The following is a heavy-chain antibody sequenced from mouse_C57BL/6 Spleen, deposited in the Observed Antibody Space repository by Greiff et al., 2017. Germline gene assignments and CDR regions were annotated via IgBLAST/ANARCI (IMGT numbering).Heavy chain of an antibody. V-gene: IGHV1-59*01. D-gene: IGHD4-1*02. CDR2: IDPSDSYT. J-gene: IGHJ2*01. CDR3: ARCPNWDGGDFDY. CDR1: GYTFTSYW. Sequence: VVGPGTSVKLSCKASGYTFTSYWMHWVKQRPGQGLEWIGVIDPSDSYTNYNQKFKGKATLTVDTSSSTAYMQLSSLTSEDSAVYYCARCPNWDGGDFDYWGQGTTLTVSS.